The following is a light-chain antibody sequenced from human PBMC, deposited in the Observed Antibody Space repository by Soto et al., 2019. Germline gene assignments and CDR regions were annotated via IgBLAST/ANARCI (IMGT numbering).Light chain of an antibody. V-gene: IGLV2-14*03. CDR1: SSDVGGYNY. CDR2: DVS. J-gene: IGLJ2*01. CDR3: SSYTTSSTVV. Sequence: QSALTQPASVSGSPGQSITISCTGSSSDVGGYNYVSWYQQHHPGKAPKLMIYDVSNRPSGVSNRFSGSKSGNTASLTISGLQAEDEADSYCSSYTTSSTVVFGVGTTLPVL.